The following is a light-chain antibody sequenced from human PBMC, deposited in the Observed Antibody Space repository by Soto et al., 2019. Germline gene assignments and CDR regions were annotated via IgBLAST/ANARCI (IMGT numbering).Light chain of an antibody. CDR3: QHYGGSPIVT. CDR2: VAS. V-gene: IGKV3-20*01. J-gene: IGKJ4*01. Sequence: EIVLTQSPGTLSLSPGQRATLSCRASQTVNSDYVAWYQQKPGQAPRLLISVASKRATGIPDRFSGNGSGTDHTLTINRLEPEHFEMSYCQHYGGSPIVTFGGRPKGEIK. CDR1: QTVNSDY.